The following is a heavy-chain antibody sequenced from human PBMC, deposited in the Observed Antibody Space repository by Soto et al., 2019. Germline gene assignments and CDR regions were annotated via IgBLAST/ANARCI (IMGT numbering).Heavy chain of an antibody. J-gene: IGHJ6*02. CDR1: GFTFRNSG. Sequence: QVNLVQSGGGLVQPGRSLRLSCEASGFTFRNSGMEWIRQAPGKGLEWVARIWYDGSSQYYADSVKGRFTISRDNSKNTLYMEMNSVRVEDTAVYYCARDMDSNYAGMDVWGQGTKVIVSS. D-gene: IGHD4-4*01. V-gene: IGHV3-33*01. CDR3: ARDMDSNYAGMDV. CDR2: IWYDGSSQ.